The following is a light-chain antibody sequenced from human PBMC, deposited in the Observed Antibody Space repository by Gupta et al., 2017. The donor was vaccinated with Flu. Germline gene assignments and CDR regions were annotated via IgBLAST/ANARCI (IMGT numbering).Light chain of an antibody. CDR1: SSDIGAYKY. V-gene: IGLV2-14*01. CDR2: EVS. J-gene: IGLJ1*01. Sequence: QSALTQTASVSGSPGQSITIPCTGTSSDIGAYKYVSWYQQHPGKAPKLMIFEVSNRPSGVSKRFSGSKSGNTASLTISGLQAEDEADYYCSSYTSDSNVFGTGTRVTVL. CDR3: SSYTSDSNV.